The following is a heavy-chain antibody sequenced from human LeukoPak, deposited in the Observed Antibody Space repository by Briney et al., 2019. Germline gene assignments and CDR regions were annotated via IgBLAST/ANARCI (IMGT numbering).Heavy chain of an antibody. J-gene: IGHJ6*02. CDR2: SSGSGGST. CDR1: GFTVSSNY. V-gene: IGHV3-23*01. CDR3: AKDQWLRPSYYYYYGMDV. D-gene: IGHD5-12*01. Sequence: GGSLTLSCPASGFTVSSNYMSWDRHAPREGLGWVSASSGSGGSTYYADSVKGRFTISRDNSKNTLYPQMNSLRAEDTDVYYCAKDQWLRPSYYYYYGMDVWGQGTTVTVSS.